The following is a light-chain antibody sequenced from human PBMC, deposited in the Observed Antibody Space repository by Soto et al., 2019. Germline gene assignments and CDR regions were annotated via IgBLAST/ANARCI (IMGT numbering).Light chain of an antibody. CDR1: STNVGTYDY. Sequence: QSALTQPASVSGSPGQSIAISCTGTSTNVGTYDYVSWYQQYPDKAPNLIIYGVTQRPSGVSNRFSGSKSGNTASLTSSGLQAEDEADYYCSSHTSVNTRVFGAGTKLTVL. J-gene: IGLJ1*01. CDR2: GVT. CDR3: SSHTSVNTRV. V-gene: IGLV2-14*01.